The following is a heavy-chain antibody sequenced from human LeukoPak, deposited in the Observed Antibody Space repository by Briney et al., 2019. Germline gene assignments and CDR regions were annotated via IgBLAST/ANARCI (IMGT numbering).Heavy chain of an antibody. CDR1: GFTFDDYG. CDR2: INWNGGST. Sequence: PGGSLRLSWAASGFTFDDYGMSWVRQAPGKGLEWVSGINWNGGSTGYADSVKGRFTISRDNAKNSLYLQMNSLRAEDTALYYCARDPADYYYYYMDVWGKGATVTVSS. V-gene: IGHV3-20*04. J-gene: IGHJ6*03. CDR3: ARDPADYYYYYMDV.